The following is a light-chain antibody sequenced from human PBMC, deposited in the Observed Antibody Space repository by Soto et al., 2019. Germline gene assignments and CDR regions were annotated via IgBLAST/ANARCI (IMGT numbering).Light chain of an antibody. J-gene: IGKJ2*03. CDR2: DAS. CDR1: QSISFW. V-gene: IGKV1-5*01. CDR3: QQYNSFAPYS. Sequence: DIQMTQSPSTLSASVGDRVTITCRSSQSISFWLAWYQQKPGKAPKLLIYDASTLYSGVPSRFSGSRSGTEFTLTISSLQPDDFASYYCQQYNSFAPYSSGQGTKLEI.